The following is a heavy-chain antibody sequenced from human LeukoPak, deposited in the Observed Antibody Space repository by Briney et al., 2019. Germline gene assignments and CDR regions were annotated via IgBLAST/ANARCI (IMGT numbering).Heavy chain of an antibody. CDR1: GYTFTSYG. D-gene: IGHD3-9*01. V-gene: IGHV1-18*01. CDR2: ISAYNVNT. CDR3: ARDRSQGYFDWLLSNTNAFDI. J-gene: IGHJ3*02. Sequence: ASVKVSCKASGYTFTSYGISWVRQAPGQGLEWMGWISAYNVNTNYAQKLQGRVTMTTDTSTTTAYMELRSLRSDDTAVYYCARDRSQGYFDWLLSNTNAFDIWGQGTMVTVSS.